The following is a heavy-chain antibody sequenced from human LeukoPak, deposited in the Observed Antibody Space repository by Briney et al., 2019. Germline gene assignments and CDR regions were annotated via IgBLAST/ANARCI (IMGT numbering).Heavy chain of an antibody. Sequence: PSETLSLTCTASGGSISSYYWSWIRQPAGKGLEWIGRIYTSGSTNYNPSLKSRVTMSVDTSKNQFSLKLSSVTAADTAVYYCAALYSSGWYGDFFDYWGQGTLVTVSS. CDR1: GGSISSYY. CDR2: IYTSGST. CDR3: AALYSSGWYGDFFDY. D-gene: IGHD6-19*01. V-gene: IGHV4-4*07. J-gene: IGHJ4*02.